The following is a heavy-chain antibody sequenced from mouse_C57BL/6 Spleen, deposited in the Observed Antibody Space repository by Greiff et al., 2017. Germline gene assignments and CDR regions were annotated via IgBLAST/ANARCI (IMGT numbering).Heavy chain of an antibody. CDR2: IRSKSSNYET. CDR1: GFTFNTYA. V-gene: IGHV10-3*01. CDR3: GRGGTTVVPFDY. D-gene: IGHD1-1*01. J-gene: IGHJ2*01. Sequence: EVQGVESGGGLVQPKGSLKLSCAASGFTFNTYAMHWVRQAPGKGLEWVARIRSKSSNYETYYADSVKDRFTISRDDSQSMLYLQMNNLKTEDTAMYYCGRGGTTVVPFDYWGQGTTLTVSS.